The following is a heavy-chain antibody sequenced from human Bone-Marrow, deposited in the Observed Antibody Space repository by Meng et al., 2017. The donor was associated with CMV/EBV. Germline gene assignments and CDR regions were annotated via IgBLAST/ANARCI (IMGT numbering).Heavy chain of an antibody. CDR2: IIPIFGTA. V-gene: IGHV1-69*05. J-gene: IGHJ4*02. Sequence: SVKVSCKASGGTFSSYAISWVRQAPGQGLEWMGGIIPIFGTANYAQKFQGRVTITTDESTSTAYMELSSLRSEDTAVYYCALGVGATYLPGYWGQGTLVTVSS. CDR1: GGTFSSYA. CDR3: ALGVGATYLPGY. D-gene: IGHD1-26*01.